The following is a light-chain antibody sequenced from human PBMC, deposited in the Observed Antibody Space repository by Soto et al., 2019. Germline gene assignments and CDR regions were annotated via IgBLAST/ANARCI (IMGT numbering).Light chain of an antibody. CDR2: EVS. Sequence: QSALTQSPSASGSPGQSVTISCTGTSSDVGNYKYVSWYQQHPGKAPKLMIYEVSNRPSGVPDRFSGSKSGNTASLTVSGLQAEDEADYYCSSYAGSNNGVFGGGTKLTVL. CDR3: SSYAGSNNGV. CDR1: SSDVGNYKY. J-gene: IGLJ3*02. V-gene: IGLV2-8*01.